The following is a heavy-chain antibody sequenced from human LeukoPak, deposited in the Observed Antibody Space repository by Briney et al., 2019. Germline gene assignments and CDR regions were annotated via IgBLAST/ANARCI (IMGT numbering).Heavy chain of an antibody. CDR3: AKEYFDWLSEFDP. D-gene: IGHD3-9*01. Sequence: GGSLRLSCAASGLTFSSYAMNWVRQAPGKGLEWVATITSSGGSTYYADSVKGRFTISRDNSKNTLYLQMNSLRAEDTAVYYCAKEYFDWLSEFDPWGQGTLVTVSS. CDR2: ITSSGGST. CDR1: GLTFSSYA. V-gene: IGHV3-23*01. J-gene: IGHJ5*02.